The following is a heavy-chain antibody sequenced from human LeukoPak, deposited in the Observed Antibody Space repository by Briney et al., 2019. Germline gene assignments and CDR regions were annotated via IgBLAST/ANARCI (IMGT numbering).Heavy chain of an antibody. J-gene: IGHJ4*02. CDR1: GYTFTGYY. V-gene: IGHV1-2*02. Sequence: ASVKVSCKASGYTFTGYYMHWVRQAPGQILQWMGWINPKSGGTKYAQKFQGRVTMTRDTSISTAYMEVSRLRSDDTAVYYCARVIAAAGPGDYWGQGTLVTVSS. CDR2: INPKSGGT. D-gene: IGHD6-13*01. CDR3: ARVIAAAGPGDY.